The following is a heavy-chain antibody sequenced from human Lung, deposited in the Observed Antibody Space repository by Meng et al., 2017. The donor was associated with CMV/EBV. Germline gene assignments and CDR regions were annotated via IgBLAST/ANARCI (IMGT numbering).Heavy chain of an antibody. CDR3: ARDQLLLGGFYYNGMDV. J-gene: IGHJ6*01. V-gene: IGHV1-69*04. D-gene: IGHD3/OR15-3a*01. CDR1: SGTFSSYS. CDR2: IIPIFGLA. Sequence: SSXXGSXKAASGTFSSYSFSWVRQAPGQGLEWMGRIIPIFGLANYTQKFQGRVTISADKSTSIVSMELSSLRSEDTAVYYCARDQLLLGGFYYNGMDVWGPGNTV.